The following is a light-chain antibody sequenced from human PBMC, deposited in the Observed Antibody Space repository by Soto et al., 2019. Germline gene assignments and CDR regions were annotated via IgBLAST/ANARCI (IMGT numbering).Light chain of an antibody. CDR1: QDISSY. Sequence: AIRMTQSPSSVSVSTGDRVTITCRASQDISSYLAWYQQRPGKAPKFLIYAASTLESGVPSRFSGSGSGTEFTLTISSLQSEDFATYYCQHYYNYPPTFGQGTKVDSK. CDR2: AAS. V-gene: IGKV1-8*01. J-gene: IGKJ1*01. CDR3: QHYYNYPPT.